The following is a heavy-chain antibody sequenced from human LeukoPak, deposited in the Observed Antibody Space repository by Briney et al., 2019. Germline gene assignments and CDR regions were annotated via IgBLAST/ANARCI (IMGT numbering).Heavy chain of an antibody. CDR3: ARDNDSRDPPHFDY. V-gene: IGHV1-3*03. CDR1: GYTFTSYT. CDR2: INPGNGDT. Sequence: ASVKVSCKASGYTFTSYTIHWVRQAPGQRLKWMGWINPGNGDTEYSQDFQGRVTITRDTSATTAYMELSSLRSEDTAVYYCARDNDSRDPPHFDYWGQGTLVTVSS. D-gene: IGHD3-16*01. J-gene: IGHJ4*02.